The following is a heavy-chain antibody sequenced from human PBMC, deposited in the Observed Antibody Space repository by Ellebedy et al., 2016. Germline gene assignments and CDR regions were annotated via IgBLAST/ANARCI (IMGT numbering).Heavy chain of an antibody. CDR2: ISGSGGST. J-gene: IGHJ4*02. CDR3: ARGGYYDFWSGVFFDY. Sequence: GESLKISXAASGFTFSSYAMSWVRQAPGKGLEWVSAISGSGGSTYYADSVKGRFTISRDNSKNTLYLQMNSLRAEDTAVYYCARGGYYDFWSGVFFDYWGQGTLVTVSS. V-gene: IGHV3-23*01. D-gene: IGHD3-3*01. CDR1: GFTFSSYA.